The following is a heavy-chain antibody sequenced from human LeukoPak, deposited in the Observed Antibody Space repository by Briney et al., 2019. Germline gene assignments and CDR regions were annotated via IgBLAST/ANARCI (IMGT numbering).Heavy chain of an antibody. D-gene: IGHD5-12*01. CDR1: GFTFSSYG. Sequence: GGSLRLSCAASGFTFSSYGMHWVRQAPGKGLEWVAVIWYDGSNKYYADSVKGRFTISRDNSKNTLCLQMNSLRAEDTAVYYCARDASGSRCFDYWGQGTLVTVSS. V-gene: IGHV3-33*01. CDR2: IWYDGSNK. CDR3: ARDASGSRCFDY. J-gene: IGHJ4*02.